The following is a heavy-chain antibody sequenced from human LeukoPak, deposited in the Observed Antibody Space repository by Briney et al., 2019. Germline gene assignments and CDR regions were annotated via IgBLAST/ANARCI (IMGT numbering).Heavy chain of an antibody. CDR2: LYHSGST. Sequence: PSETLSLTCAVSGYSIRSGFYWGWIRQPPGKGLEWIGGLYHSGSTHYNPSLKSRVTISVDTSRNQFFLELTSVTAADTALYYCVRLVLEDIYVIAVPDKYHFDYWGQGILATVSS. CDR1: GYSIRSGFY. J-gene: IGHJ4*02. D-gene: IGHD6-19*01. CDR3: VRLVLEDIYVIAVPDKYHFDY. V-gene: IGHV4-38-2*01.